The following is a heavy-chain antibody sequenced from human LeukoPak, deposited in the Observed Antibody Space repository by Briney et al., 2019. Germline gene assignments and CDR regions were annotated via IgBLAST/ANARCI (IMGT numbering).Heavy chain of an antibody. CDR2: ISAYNGNT. Sequence: GSSVNVSCMASGYTFTSYGISWVRQAPGQGLEWMGWISAYNGNTNYAQKLQGRVTMNTDTTTSTAYMRLRSLRSDDTAVYYCARDRGVVVAAMGYWGQGTLVTVSS. V-gene: IGHV1-18*01. J-gene: IGHJ4*02. CDR3: ARDRGVVVAAMGY. CDR1: GYTFTSYG. D-gene: IGHD2-15*01.